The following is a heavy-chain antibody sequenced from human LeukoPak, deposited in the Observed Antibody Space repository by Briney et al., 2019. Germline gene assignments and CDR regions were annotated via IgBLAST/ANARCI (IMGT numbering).Heavy chain of an antibody. CDR1: GGTFSSYA. D-gene: IGHD1-26*01. CDR2: IIPIFGTA. J-gene: IGHJ4*02. CDR3: ARSIFLVGAPTFDY. Sequence: ASVTVSCKASGGTFSSYAISWVRQAPGQGLEWMGGIIPIFGTANYAQKFQGRVTITTDESTSTAYMELSSLRSEDTAVYCCARSIFLVGAPTFDYWGQGTLATVSS. V-gene: IGHV1-69*05.